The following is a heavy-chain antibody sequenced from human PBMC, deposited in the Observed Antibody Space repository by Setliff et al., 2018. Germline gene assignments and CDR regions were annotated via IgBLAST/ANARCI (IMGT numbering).Heavy chain of an antibody. CDR2: ISASGDTT. Sequence: GSLRLSCAASGFTFSDYYMSWIRQAPGKGLEWVSYISASGDTTYYADSVKGRFTISRDKHLLYLQMNSLRAEDTAVYYCARPGGGWRSFDIWGQGTVVTVSS. J-gene: IGHJ3*02. CDR1: GFTFSDYY. D-gene: IGHD2-15*01. CDR3: ARPGGGWRSFDI. V-gene: IGHV3-11*04.